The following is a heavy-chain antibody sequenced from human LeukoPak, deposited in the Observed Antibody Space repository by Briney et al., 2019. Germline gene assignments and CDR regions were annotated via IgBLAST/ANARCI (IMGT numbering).Heavy chain of an antibody. V-gene: IGHV4-34*01. CDR1: GGSFSGYY. Sequence: KPSETLSLTCAVYGGSFSGYYWSWIRQPPGKGLEWIGEINHSGSTNYNPSLKSRVTISVDTSKNQFSLKLSSVTAADTAVYYCARRARLGIWSWFDPWGQGTLVTVSS. D-gene: IGHD7-27*01. CDR2: INHSGST. CDR3: ARRARLGIWSWFDP. J-gene: IGHJ5*02.